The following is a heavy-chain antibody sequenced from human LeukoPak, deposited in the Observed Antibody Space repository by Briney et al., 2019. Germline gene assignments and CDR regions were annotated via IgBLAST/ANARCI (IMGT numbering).Heavy chain of an antibody. Sequence: GASVKVSCKASGYTFTSYTISWVRPAPGQGLQWMGWISSYNGNTNYAQKLQGRVTITADKSTSTAYMELSSLRSEDTAVYYCARLANWNYTSNVYFDYWGQGTLVTVSS. CDR2: ISSYNGNT. CDR1: GYTFTSYT. V-gene: IGHV1-18*01. D-gene: IGHD1-7*01. CDR3: ARLANWNYTSNVYFDY. J-gene: IGHJ4*02.